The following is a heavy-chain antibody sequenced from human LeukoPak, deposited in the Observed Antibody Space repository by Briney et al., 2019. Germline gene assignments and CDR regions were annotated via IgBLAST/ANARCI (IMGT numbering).Heavy chain of an antibody. D-gene: IGHD3-3*01. J-gene: IGHJ5*02. CDR2: IKQDGSEK. CDR1: GFTFSSYW. CDR3: AREDYDFWSGYNNWFDP. Sequence: GGSLRLSCAASGFTFSSYWMSWVRQAPGKGLEWVANIKQDGSEKYYVDSVKGRFTTSRDNAKNSLYLQMNSLRAEDTAVYYCAREDYDFWSGYNNWFDPWGQGTLVTVSS. V-gene: IGHV3-7*01.